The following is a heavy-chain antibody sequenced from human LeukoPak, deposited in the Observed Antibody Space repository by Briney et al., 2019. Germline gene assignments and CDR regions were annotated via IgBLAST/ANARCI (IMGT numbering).Heavy chain of an antibody. V-gene: IGHV1-46*01. Sequence: GASVKVSCEASGYTFTSYYMHWVRQAPGQGLEWMGIINPSGGSTSYAQKFQGRVTMTRDTSTSTVYMELSSLRSEDTAVYYCARERAARTVFDYWGQGPLVTVSS. CDR3: ARERAARTVFDY. CDR2: INPSGGST. D-gene: IGHD6-6*01. CDR1: GYTFTSYY. J-gene: IGHJ4*02.